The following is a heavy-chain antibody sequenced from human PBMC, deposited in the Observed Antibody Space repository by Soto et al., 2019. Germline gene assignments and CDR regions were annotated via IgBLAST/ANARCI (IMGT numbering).Heavy chain of an antibody. CDR1: GRSISSSSYH. J-gene: IGHJ4*02. CDR3: ARGRITMDRSYFDY. V-gene: IGHV4-39*01. D-gene: IGHD3-10*01. CDR2: IYYSGST. Sequence: PSETLSLTCTVSGRSISSSSYHWGWIRQPPGKGLEWIGSIYYSGSTYYNPSLKSRVTISVDTSKNQFSLKLSSVTAADTAVYYCARGRITMDRSYFDYWGQGTLVTVSS.